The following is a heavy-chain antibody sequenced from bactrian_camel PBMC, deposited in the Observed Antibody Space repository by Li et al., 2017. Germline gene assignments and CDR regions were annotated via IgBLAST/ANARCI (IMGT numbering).Heavy chain of an antibody. CDR3: AALKSAGPQFRGPGLDPRLYTL. CDR1: EYNLIWYC. Sequence: QLVESGGGSVQTGGSLRLSCAASEYNLIWYCLGWFRQAPGKEREGVATIDTDGSTRYADSVKGRFTISQDNAKNTVYLQMNSLKPEDTAEYYCAALKSAGPQFRGPGLDPRLYTLWCQGTQVTVS. J-gene: IGHJ4*01. V-gene: IGHV3S10*01. CDR2: IDTDGST. D-gene: IGHD1*01.